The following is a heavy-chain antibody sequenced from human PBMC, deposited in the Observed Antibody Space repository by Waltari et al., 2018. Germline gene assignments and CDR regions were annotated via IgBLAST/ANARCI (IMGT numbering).Heavy chain of an antibody. CDR3: AKSRGDSSGWFDYYYGMDV. V-gene: IGHV3-23*01. CDR1: GFSFSTYA. D-gene: IGHD6-19*01. J-gene: IGHJ6*02. CDR2: MSGSGLNT. Sequence: EVQLLESGGGLVQPGGSLRLSCAASGFSFSTYAMSWVRQAPGKGLEWGSAMSGSGLNTYYAGSVRGRFTISRDNSWNMLDLHMNSLRAEDTAVFYCAKSRGDSSGWFDYYYGMDVWGHGTTVTVSS.